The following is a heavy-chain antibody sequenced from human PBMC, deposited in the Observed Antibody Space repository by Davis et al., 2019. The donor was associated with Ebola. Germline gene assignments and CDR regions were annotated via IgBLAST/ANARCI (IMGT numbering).Heavy chain of an antibody. CDR3: ARDGEMYYDILTGYYISYGMDV. Sequence: GESLKISCAASGFTFSSYSMNWVRQAPGKGLEWVSYISSSSSTIYYADSVKGRFTISRDNAKNSLYLQMNSLRDEDTAVYYCARDGEMYYDILTGYYISYGMDVWGKGTTVTVSS. CDR2: ISSSSSTI. CDR1: GFTFSSYS. V-gene: IGHV3-48*02. J-gene: IGHJ6*04. D-gene: IGHD3-9*01.